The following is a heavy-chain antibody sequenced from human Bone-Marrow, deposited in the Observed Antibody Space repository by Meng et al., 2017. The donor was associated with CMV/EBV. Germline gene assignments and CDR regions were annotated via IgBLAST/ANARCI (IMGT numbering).Heavy chain of an antibody. J-gene: IGHJ5*02. D-gene: IGHD2-2*01. CDR1: GYTFSTYY. CDR3: ARDHAPESSSPPGVNWFDP. CDR2: INPTGDIT. Sequence: ASVKVSCKASGYTFSTYYIHWVRQAPGQGLEWMGIINPTGDITNYAQKFQGRITTTRDTSTSTVYMELSSLRSEDTAVYYCARDHAPESSSPPGVNWFDPWGQGTLVTVSS. V-gene: IGHV1-46*01.